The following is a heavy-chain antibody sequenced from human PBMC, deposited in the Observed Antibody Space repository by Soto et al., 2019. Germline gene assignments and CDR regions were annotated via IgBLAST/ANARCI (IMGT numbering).Heavy chain of an antibody. CDR1: GGSISGGGYY. CDR2: IYYSGST. J-gene: IGHJ4*02. V-gene: IGHV4-31*03. Sequence: LSLTCTVSGGSISGGGYYWSWIRQHPGKCLEWIGYIYYSGSTYYNPSLKSRVTISVDTSKNKFSLKLSSVTAADTAVYYCARLAHGDYGHAEYWGQGTMVTVSS. D-gene: IGHD4-17*01. CDR3: ARLAHGDYGHAEY.